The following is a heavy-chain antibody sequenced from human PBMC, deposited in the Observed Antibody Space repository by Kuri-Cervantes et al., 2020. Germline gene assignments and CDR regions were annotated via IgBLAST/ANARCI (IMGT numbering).Heavy chain of an antibody. J-gene: IGHJ4*02. V-gene: IGHV3-48*04. Sequence: GGSLRLSCAASGFTFSSYSMNWVRQAPGKGLEWVSYISSSSSTIYYADSVKGRFTISRDNAKNSLYLQMNSLRAEDTAVYYCAREGGSSGYYLTDWGQGTLVTVSS. CDR2: ISSSSSTI. CDR1: GFTFSSYS. D-gene: IGHD3-22*01. CDR3: AREGGSSGYYLTD.